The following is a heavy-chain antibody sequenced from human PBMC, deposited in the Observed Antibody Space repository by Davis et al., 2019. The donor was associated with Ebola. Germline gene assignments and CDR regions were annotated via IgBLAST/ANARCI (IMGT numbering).Heavy chain of an antibody. CDR3: ARHPMYYYDSSGYYTLYYFDY. CDR2: IYYSGST. V-gene: IGHV4-59*08. D-gene: IGHD3-22*01. Sequence: SETLSLTCTVSGGSISSYYWSWIRQPPGKGLEWIGYIYYSGSTYYNPSLKSRVTISVDTSKNQFSLKLSSVTAADTAVYYCARHPMYYYDSSGYYTLYYFDYWGQGTLVTVSS. J-gene: IGHJ4*02. CDR1: GGSISSYY.